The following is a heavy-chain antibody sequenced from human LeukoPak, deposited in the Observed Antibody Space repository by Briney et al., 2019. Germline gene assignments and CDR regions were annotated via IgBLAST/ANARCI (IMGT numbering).Heavy chain of an antibody. V-gene: IGHV3-74*03. CDR2: INTDGSIA. Sequence: PGGSLRLSCAASGFTFSNYWMHWLRQAPGKGLVWVSRINTDGSIAQYADSVKGRFTISRDDAKNTLFLQMDSLGAEDTAVYYCSRVECNSINCYAHFGHWGQGTLVTVSS. J-gene: IGHJ4*02. CDR1: GFTFSNYW. CDR3: SRVECNSINCYAHFGH. D-gene: IGHD2-2*01.